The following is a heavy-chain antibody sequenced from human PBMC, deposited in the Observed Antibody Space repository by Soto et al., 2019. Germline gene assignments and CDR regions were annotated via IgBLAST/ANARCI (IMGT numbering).Heavy chain of an antibody. CDR1: GFTFSSYG. CDR3: AKDGGHIVVVTASFDY. Sequence: QVQLVESGGGVVQPGRSLRLSCAASGFTFSSYGMHWVRQAPGKGLEWVAVISYDGSNKYYADSVKGRFTISRDNSKNTLYLQMNSLRAEDTAVYYCAKDGGHIVVVTASFDYWGQGTLVTVSS. D-gene: IGHD2-21*02. CDR2: ISYDGSNK. J-gene: IGHJ4*02. V-gene: IGHV3-30*18.